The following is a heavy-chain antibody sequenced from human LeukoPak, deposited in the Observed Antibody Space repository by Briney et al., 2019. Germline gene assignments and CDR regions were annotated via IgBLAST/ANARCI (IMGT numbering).Heavy chain of an antibody. CDR3: ARVGSLDTRGY. V-gene: IGHV3-74*01. CDR1: GFTFSNYW. J-gene: IGHJ4*02. Sequence: PGGSLRLSCVGSGFTFSNYWMHWVRQAPGKGPVWVSRINTDGTTTDYADSVRGRFTISRDNAKNTVYLQMNGLRADDTALYYCARVGSLDTRGYWGQGTLVTVSS. CDR2: INTDGTTT. D-gene: IGHD1-1*01.